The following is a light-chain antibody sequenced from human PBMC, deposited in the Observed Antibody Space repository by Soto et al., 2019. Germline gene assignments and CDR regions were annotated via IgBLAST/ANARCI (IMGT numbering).Light chain of an antibody. CDR1: QSVSSSY. J-gene: IGKJ2*01. Sequence: EIVLTQSPGTLSLSPGERATLSCRASQSVSSSYLAWYQQKPGLAPRLLIYDASSRATGIPDRFSGSGSGTDFTLTISRLEPEDFAVYYCQPYGSSPYTFGQGTKLEIK. CDR3: QPYGSSPYT. CDR2: DAS. V-gene: IGKV3D-20*01.